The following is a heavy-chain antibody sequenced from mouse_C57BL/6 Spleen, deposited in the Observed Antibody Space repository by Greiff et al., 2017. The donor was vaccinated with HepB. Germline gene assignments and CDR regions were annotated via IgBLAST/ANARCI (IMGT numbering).Heavy chain of an antibody. CDR1: GYTFTSYW. CDR3: AREDYGSSYWYFDV. D-gene: IGHD1-1*01. Sequence: VQLQQSGAELVRPGSSVKLSCKASGYTFTSYWMHWVKQRPIQGLEWIGNIDPSDSETHYNQKFKDKATLTVDKSSSTAYMQLSSLTSEDSAVYYCAREDYGSSYWYFDVWGTGTTVTVSS. CDR2: IDPSDSET. V-gene: IGHV1-52*01. J-gene: IGHJ1*03.